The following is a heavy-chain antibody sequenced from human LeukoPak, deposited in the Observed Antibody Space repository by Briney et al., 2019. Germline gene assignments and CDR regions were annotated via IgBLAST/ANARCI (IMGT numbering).Heavy chain of an antibody. J-gene: IGHJ6*03. CDR1: GFTFSNYW. CDR2: IKGDGSSK. Sequence: PGGSLRLSCAASGFTFSNYWMSWVRQAPGKGLEWVANIKGDGSSKNYLDSGKGRFTISRDNAKSSLYLQMSSLRAEDTAVYYCARDQGPLAYCGGDCYRLYYYYYMDVWGKGTTVTVSS. CDR3: ARDQGPLAYCGGDCYRLYYYYYMDV. D-gene: IGHD2-21*02. V-gene: IGHV3-7*01.